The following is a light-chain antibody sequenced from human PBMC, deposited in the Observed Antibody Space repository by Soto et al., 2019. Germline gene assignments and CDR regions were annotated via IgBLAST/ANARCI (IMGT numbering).Light chain of an antibody. CDR1: QSVNTY. J-gene: IGKJ4*01. V-gene: IGKV3-11*01. Sequence: EIVLTQSPATLSLSPGEGATLSCRASQSVNTYLAWYQQKPGQAPRLLIYDASSRATGIPARFSGSGSGTDFTLPISSLVPEDFAVYYCQQGGSFGGGTKVEIK. CDR2: DAS. CDR3: QQGGS.